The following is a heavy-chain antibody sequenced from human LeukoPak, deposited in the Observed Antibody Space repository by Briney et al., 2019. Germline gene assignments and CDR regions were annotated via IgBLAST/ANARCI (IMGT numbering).Heavy chain of an antibody. J-gene: IGHJ3*02. Sequence: GGSLRLSCAASGFTFSSYATSWVRQAPGKGLEWVSAISGSGGSTYYADSVKGQFTISRDNSKNTLYLQMNSLRAEDTAVYYCAKATLAAAGELDIWGQGTMVTVSS. CDR3: AKATLAAAGELDI. D-gene: IGHD6-13*01. CDR1: GFTFSSYA. V-gene: IGHV3-23*01. CDR2: ISGSGGST.